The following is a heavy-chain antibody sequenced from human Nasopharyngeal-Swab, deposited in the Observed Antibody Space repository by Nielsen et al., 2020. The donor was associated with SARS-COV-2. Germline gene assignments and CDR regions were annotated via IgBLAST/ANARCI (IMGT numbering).Heavy chain of an antibody. V-gene: IGHV1-2*06. CDR1: GYTFTGYY. J-gene: IGHJ4*02. D-gene: IGHD5-18*01. Sequence: GSVKPSCKASGYTFTGYYMHWVRKAPGQGLEWMGRINSNSGDTKYAQKFQGRVTMTRDTSISTADMELSRLRSDDTAVYYCARGNSYGYDYWGQGILVTVSS. CDR2: INSNSGDT. CDR3: ARGNSYGYDY.